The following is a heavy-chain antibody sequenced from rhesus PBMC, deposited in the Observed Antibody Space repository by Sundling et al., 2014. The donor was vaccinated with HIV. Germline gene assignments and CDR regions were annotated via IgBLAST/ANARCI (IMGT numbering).Heavy chain of an antibody. CDR1: GFTFNTYD. J-gene: IGHJ6*01. CDR2: IWSDGSRK. D-gene: IGHD1-26*01. V-gene: IGHV3-54*02. CDR3: ARHHYAYNSNYDYGLDS. Sequence: EVQLVESGGGLVPPGGSLRLSCEASGFTFNTYDMHWVRQAPGKGLDWVGLIWSDGSRKYLADSLRDRFIISRDNSKNMLYLQMNNLKLDDTAVYFCARHHYAYNSNYDYGLDSWGQGVVVTVSS.